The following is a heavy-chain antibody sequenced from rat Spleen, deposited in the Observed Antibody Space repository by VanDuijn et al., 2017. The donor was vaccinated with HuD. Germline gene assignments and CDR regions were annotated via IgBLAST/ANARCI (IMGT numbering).Heavy chain of an antibody. CDR2: ISYDGSST. J-gene: IGHJ3*01. D-gene: IGHD4-3*01. CDR1: GFTFSNYD. Sequence: EVQLVESGGGLAQPGRSLKLSCAVSGFTFSNYDMAWVRQAPTKGLEWVATISYDGSSTYYRDSVKGRFTISRDNAKSTLYLQMNSLRSEDTATYYCARQDTSGYSNWFAYWGQGTLVTVSS. CDR3: ARQDTSGYSNWFAY. V-gene: IGHV5-29*01.